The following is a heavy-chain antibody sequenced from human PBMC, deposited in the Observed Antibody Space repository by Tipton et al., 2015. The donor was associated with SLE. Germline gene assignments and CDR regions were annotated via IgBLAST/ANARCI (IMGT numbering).Heavy chain of an antibody. D-gene: IGHD6-13*01. V-gene: IGHV4-34*01. CDR1: GGSFSDYY. CDR2: INHSGST. CDR3: ARVRRDSSSWGLDY. J-gene: IGHJ4*02. Sequence: TLSLTCAVYGGSFSDYYWSWIRQPPGKGLEWIGEINHSGSTNYNTSLKSRVTISLGTSKNQLSLNLSSVTAADTAVYYCARVRRDSSSWGLDYWGQGTLITVSS.